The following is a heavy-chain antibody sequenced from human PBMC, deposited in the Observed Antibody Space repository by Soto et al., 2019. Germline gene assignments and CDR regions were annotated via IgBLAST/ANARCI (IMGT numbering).Heavy chain of an antibody. V-gene: IGHV4-59*08. J-gene: IGHJ4*02. CDR2: MHYIGIT. CDR1: GDSVTSHY. Sequence: SETLSLTCTVSGDSVTSHYLTWIRQSPGQGLEWIGNMHYIGITHYNPSLKSRLTISVDRSKNQLFLKLSSVTVADTAVYYCARQIYDSSGYYYAYWGQGTLVTVS. CDR3: ARQIYDSSGYYYAY. D-gene: IGHD3-22*01.